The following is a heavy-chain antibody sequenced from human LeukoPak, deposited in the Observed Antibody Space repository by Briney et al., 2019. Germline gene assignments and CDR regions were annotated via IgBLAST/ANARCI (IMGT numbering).Heavy chain of an antibody. J-gene: IGHJ4*02. V-gene: IGHV4-34*01. CDR1: GESFSGYY. CDR3: ARGFFNLSEGYCSSTSCYAFDY. Sequence: PSETLSLTSAVYGESFSGYYWSWIRQPPGKGLEWTGEINHSGSTNYNPSLKSRVTISVDTSKNQFSLKLSSVTAADTAVYYCARGFFNLSEGYCSSTSCYAFDYWGQGTLVTVSS. D-gene: IGHD2-2*01. CDR2: INHSGST.